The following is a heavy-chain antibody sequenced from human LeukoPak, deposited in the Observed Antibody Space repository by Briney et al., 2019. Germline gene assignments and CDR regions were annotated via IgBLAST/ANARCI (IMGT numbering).Heavy chain of an antibody. Sequence: ASVKVSCKASGYTFTSYAMNWVRQAPGQGLEWMGWINTNTGNPTYAQGFTGRFVFSLDTSVSTAYLQISSLKAEDTAVYYCASEGIRDYYYYSMDVWGKGTTVTISS. J-gene: IGHJ6*03. D-gene: IGHD1-14*01. V-gene: IGHV7-4-1*02. CDR2: INTNTGNP. CDR3: ASEGIRDYYYYSMDV. CDR1: GYTFTSYA.